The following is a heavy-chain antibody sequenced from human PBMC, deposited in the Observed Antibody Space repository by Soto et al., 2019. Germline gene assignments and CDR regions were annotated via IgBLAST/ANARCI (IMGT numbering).Heavy chain of an antibody. CDR2: LSAGGTSA. CDR1: GFTFSSYA. CDR3: ARGTYGDYDP. J-gene: IGHJ5*02. Sequence: GGCLRLSCAASGFTFSSYAMSWVRQAPGKGLEWVSALSAGGTSAYYTVSVEGRFTISRDNSKNILYLQMNSLKADDTAVYYCARGTYGDYDPWGQGTLVTVSS. V-gene: IGHV3-23*01. D-gene: IGHD4-17*01.